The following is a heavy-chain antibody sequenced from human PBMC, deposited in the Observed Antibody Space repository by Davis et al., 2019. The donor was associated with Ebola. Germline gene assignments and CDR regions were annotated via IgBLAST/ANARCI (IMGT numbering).Heavy chain of an antibody. V-gene: IGHV3-66*01. J-gene: IGHJ5*02. CDR2: IYSGGST. CDR1: GFTVSSNY. Sequence: GESLKISCAASGFTVSSNYMSWVRQAPGKGLEWVSVIYSGGSTYYADSVKGRFTISRDNSKNTLYLQMNSLRAEDTAVYYCARDSSGWYNTNWFDPWGQGTLVTVSS. D-gene: IGHD6-19*01. CDR3: ARDSSGWYNTNWFDP.